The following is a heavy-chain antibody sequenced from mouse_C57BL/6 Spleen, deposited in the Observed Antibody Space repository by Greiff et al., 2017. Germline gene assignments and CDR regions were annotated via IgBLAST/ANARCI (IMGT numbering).Heavy chain of an antibody. Sequence: VHLVESGAELVKPGASVKISCKASGYAFSSYWMNWVKQRPGKGLEWIGQIYPGDGDTNYNGKFKGKATLTADKSSSTAYMQLSSLTSEDSAVYFCARGGYDYDTQFAYWGQGTLVTVSA. D-gene: IGHD2-4*01. CDR3: ARGGYDYDTQFAY. J-gene: IGHJ3*01. V-gene: IGHV1-80*01. CDR1: GYAFSSYW. CDR2: IYPGDGDT.